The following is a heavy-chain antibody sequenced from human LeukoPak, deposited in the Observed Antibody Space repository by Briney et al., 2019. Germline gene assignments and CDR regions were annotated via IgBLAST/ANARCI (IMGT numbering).Heavy chain of an antibody. CDR1: GFTFSSYA. CDR2: ISGSGGST. V-gene: IGHV3-23*01. J-gene: IGHJ5*02. D-gene: IGHD3-22*01. Sequence: GGSLRLSCAASGFTFSSYAMSWVRQAPGKGLEWVSAISGSGGSTYYADSVKDRFTISRDNSKNTLYLQMNSLRAEDTAVYYCAKDRHRGYYDSSGYYPWGQGTLVTVSS. CDR3: AKDRHRGYYDSSGYYP.